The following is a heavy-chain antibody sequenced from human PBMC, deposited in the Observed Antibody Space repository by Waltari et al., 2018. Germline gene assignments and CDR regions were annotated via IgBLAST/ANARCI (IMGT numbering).Heavy chain of an antibody. CDR3: AKGISSIPDY. CDR1: GFIFSNYD. V-gene: IGHV3-33*06. Sequence: QVHLVESGGGVVQPGRSLRVSCVASGFIFSNYDMYWVRQAPGKGLEWVARIWYDVTSKYYADSVQGRFTISRDSSKNTLYLQRNSLRAEDTSVYYCAKGISSIPDYWGQGTLVTISS. D-gene: IGHD3-3*02. CDR2: IWYDVTSK. J-gene: IGHJ4*02.